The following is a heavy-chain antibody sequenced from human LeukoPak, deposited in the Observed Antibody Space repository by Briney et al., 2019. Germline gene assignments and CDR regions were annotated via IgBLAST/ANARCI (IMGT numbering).Heavy chain of an antibody. CDR1: GGSMSPYY. Sequence: SETLSLTCTVSGGSMSPYYWTWIRQTPGKGLEYIGYIYYSGSTNYNPSLKSRVTISVDTSRNQFSLKLSSVTAADTAVYYCARTAGYSGGVDYWGQGTLVTVSS. V-gene: IGHV4-59*01. CDR3: ARTAGYSGGVDY. D-gene: IGHD5-12*01. CDR2: IYYSGST. J-gene: IGHJ4*02.